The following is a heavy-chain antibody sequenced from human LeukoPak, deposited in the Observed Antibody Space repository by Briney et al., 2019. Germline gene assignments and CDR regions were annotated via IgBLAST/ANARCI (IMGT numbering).Heavy chain of an antibody. Sequence: GGSLRLSCAASGFTFSDYYMSWIRQAPGKGLEWISYITNSGTTIYYADSVKGRFTISRDNAKNPLHLQMNSLRAEDTAVYYCAREGYYDSSGYGVGYWGQGTLVTVSS. D-gene: IGHD3-22*01. CDR3: AREGYYDSSGYGVGY. V-gene: IGHV3-11*01. J-gene: IGHJ4*02. CDR2: ITNSGTTI. CDR1: GFTFSDYY.